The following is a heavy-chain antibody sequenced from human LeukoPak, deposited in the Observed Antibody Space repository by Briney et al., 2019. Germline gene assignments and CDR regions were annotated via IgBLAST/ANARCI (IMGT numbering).Heavy chain of an antibody. CDR2: INHSGST. V-gene: IGHV4-34*01. CDR3: ARGLVATGSGDPFDY. CDR1: GGSFSGYY. Sequence: SETLSLTCAVYGGSFSGYYWSWIRQPPGKGLEWIGEINHSGSTNYNPSLKSRVTISLDTSKNQFSLKLSSVTAADTAVYYCARGLVATGSGDPFDYWGQGTLVTVSS. J-gene: IGHJ4*02. D-gene: IGHD5-12*01.